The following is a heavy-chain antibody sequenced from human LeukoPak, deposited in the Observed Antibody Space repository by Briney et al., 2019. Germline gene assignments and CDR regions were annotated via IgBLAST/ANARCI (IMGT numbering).Heavy chain of an antibody. V-gene: IGHV4-39*07. J-gene: IGHJ5*02. D-gene: IGHD2-21*02. Sequence: PSQTLSLTCAVYGEFFSSYYWGWIRQPPGKGLEWLGSIYYSGATSYNPPFKSGSPTPVETSKNQFFLKRNSCTAAAPAFYYFARDYPTRKVTENWFDPWGQGTLVSVSS. CDR2: IYYSGAT. CDR3: ARDYPTRKVTENWFDP. CDR1: GEFFSSYY.